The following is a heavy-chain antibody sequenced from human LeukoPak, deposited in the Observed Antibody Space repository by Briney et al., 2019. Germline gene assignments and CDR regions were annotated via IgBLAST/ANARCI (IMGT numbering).Heavy chain of an antibody. Sequence: GSLRLSCVASGFSFTNARMSWVRRAPGKGLEWVGRIKNKVDGGTVDYAAPVKGRFTISRDDSKNTLFLQMNSLKTEDTAVYYCATEPGDYEIYWGQGTLVTVSS. CDR3: ATEPGDYEIY. D-gene: IGHD4-17*01. V-gene: IGHV3-15*01. CDR2: IKNKVDGGTV. J-gene: IGHJ4*02. CDR1: GFSFTNAR.